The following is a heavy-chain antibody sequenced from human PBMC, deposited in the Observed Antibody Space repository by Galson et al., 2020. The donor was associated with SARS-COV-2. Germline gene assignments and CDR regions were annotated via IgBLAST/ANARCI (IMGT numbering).Heavy chain of an antibody. D-gene: IGHD1-20*01. J-gene: IGHJ4*02. CDR3: ARDGRHNWNGVLDY. CDR2: IWYDGSNK. CDR1: GFTFSSYG. Sequence: QLGESLKISCAASGFTFSSYGMHWVRQAPGKGLEWVAVIWYDGSNKYYADSVKGRFTISRDNSKNTLYLQMNSLRAEDTAVYYCARDGRHNWNGVLDYWGQGTLVTVSS. V-gene: IGHV3-33*01.